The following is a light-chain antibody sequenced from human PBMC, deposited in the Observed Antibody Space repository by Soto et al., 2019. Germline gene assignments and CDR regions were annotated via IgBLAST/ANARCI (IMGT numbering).Light chain of an antibody. Sequence: QSVLTQPASVSGAPGQSITISCTGTDSDVGGFNYVSWYQQYPGKAPKLMIYDVSDRPSGVSNRFSGSKSGNTASLTISGLQAEEEADYYCSSYTAYTTYVFGTRTKVTVL. CDR3: SSYTAYTTYV. J-gene: IGLJ1*01. CDR1: DSDVGGFNY. V-gene: IGLV2-14*03. CDR2: DVS.